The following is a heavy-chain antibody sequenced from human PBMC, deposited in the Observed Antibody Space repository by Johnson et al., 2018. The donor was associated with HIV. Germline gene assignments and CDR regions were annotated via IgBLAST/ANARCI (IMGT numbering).Heavy chain of an antibody. D-gene: IGHD7-27*01. V-gene: IGHV3-20*01. CDR1: GFTFDDYG. CDR2: INWNGGST. Sequence: VQLLESGGGVVRPGGSLRLSCAASGFTFDDYGMSWVRQVPGKGLEWVSGINWNGGSTGYADSVQGRFTISRDTAKNSLYLQMTHLRAEDTAFYDCARDPTTQYSRLTGDFGAFDIWGQVTMVTVST. CDR3: ARDPTTQYSRLTGDFGAFDI. J-gene: IGHJ3*02.